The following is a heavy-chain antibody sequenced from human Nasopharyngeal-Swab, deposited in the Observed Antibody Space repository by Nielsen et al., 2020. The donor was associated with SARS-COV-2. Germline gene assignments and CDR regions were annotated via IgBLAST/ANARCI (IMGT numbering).Heavy chain of an antibody. CDR2: IYYSGST. CDR3: ARGDWFDP. CDR1: GGPISSSSYY. V-gene: IGHV4-39*01. Sequence: SETLSLTCTVSGGPISSSSYYWGWIRQPPGKGLEWIGSIYYSGSTYYNPSLKSRVTISVDTSKNQFSLKLSSVTAADTAVYYCARGDWFDPWGQGTLVTVSS. J-gene: IGHJ5*02.